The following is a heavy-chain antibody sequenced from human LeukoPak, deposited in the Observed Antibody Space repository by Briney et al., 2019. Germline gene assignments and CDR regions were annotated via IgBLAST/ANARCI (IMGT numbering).Heavy chain of an antibody. D-gene: IGHD3-22*01. V-gene: IGHV5-51*01. Sequence: GESLKISCKGSGYSASTYWIGWVRQMPGKGLEWMGIIYPGDSDTRYSPSFQGQVTISADKSISTAYLQWSSLKASDTAMYYCARQYYYDSSGYYEYYFDYWGQGTLVTVSS. CDR3: ARQYYYDSSGYYEYYFDY. CDR2: IYPGDSDT. J-gene: IGHJ4*02. CDR1: GYSASTYW.